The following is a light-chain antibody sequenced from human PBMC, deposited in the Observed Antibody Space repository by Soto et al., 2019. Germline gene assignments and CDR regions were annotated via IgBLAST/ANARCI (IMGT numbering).Light chain of an antibody. CDR1: QSVSSIY. Sequence: EIVLTQSPGTLSLSPGERATLSCRASQSVSSIYLAWYQQKPGQDPRLLIYGASSRATGIPDRFSGSGSGTDFTLTISRLEPEYFAVYYCQPYGSSRWTFGQGTKVEI. CDR3: QPYGSSRWT. V-gene: IGKV3-20*01. J-gene: IGKJ1*01. CDR2: GAS.